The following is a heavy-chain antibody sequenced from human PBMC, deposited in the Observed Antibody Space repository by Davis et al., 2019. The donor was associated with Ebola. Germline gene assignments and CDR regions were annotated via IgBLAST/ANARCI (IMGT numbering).Heavy chain of an antibody. V-gene: IGHV3-23*01. Sequence: GGSLRLSCAASGFTFSSYALSWVRQPPGKGLDWVSTISDSGSSTYYADSVKGRFTISRDNSKNTLFLQMNSLRAEDTAVYYCAKGTVTTFWGQGTLVTVSS. CDR1: GFTFSSYA. CDR3: AKGTVTTF. CDR2: ISDSGSST. D-gene: IGHD4-17*01. J-gene: IGHJ4*02.